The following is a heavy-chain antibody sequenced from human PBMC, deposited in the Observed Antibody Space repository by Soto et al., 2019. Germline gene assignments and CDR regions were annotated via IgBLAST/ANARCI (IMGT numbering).Heavy chain of an antibody. J-gene: IGHJ4*02. V-gene: IGHV3-23*01. Sequence: EVQLLESGGGLVQPGRSLRLSCTTSGFTFTTFSMTWVRQAPGKGLEWVSTINTGATTYYADSAKGRFTVSRDNSKKMLYLHMNSLRAEDTAVYYCAKGNGAYYYEYWGQGTLVTVSS. D-gene: IGHD2-8*01. CDR3: AKGNGAYYYEY. CDR2: INTGATT. CDR1: GFTFTTFS.